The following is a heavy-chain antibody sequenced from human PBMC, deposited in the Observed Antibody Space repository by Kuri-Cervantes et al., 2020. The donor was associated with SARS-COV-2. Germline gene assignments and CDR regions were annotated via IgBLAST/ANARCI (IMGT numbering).Heavy chain of an antibody. Sequence: GESLKISCAASGFTFSSYAVSWVRQAPGKGLEWVAVVSNDGNNKYYADSVKGRFTISRDNSKNTLFLQMESLMPEDTAVYYCARPYAAHRPAYYYYGLDVWGQGTAVTVSS. V-gene: IGHV3-30*01. CDR1: GFTFSSYA. CDR2: VSNDGNNK. CDR3: ARPYAAHRPAYYYYGLDV. J-gene: IGHJ6*02. D-gene: IGHD3-16*01.